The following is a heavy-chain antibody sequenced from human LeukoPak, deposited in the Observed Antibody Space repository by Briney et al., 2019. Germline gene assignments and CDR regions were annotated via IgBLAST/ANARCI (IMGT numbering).Heavy chain of an antibody. V-gene: IGHV3-66*01. CDR1: GFTFSSYA. Sequence: GGSLRLSCAASGFTFSSYAMNWVRQAPGKGLEWVSVIYSGGSTYYADSVKGRFTISRDNSKNTLYLQMNSLRAEDTAVYYCASPGGYNYTFDYWGQGTLVTVSS. J-gene: IGHJ4*02. CDR2: IYSGGST. CDR3: ASPGGYNYTFDY. D-gene: IGHD5-24*01.